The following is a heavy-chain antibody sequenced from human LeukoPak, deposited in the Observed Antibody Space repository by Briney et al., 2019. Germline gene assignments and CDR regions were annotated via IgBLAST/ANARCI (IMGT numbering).Heavy chain of an antibody. Sequence: GASVKVSCKPSGYTFTGYYLHWVRQAPGQGLEWMGWMNPNSGNTGYAQKFQGRVTMTRNTSISTAYMELSSLRSEDTAVYYCAMDYGDQPPGNDYWGQGTLVTVSS. CDR1: GYTFTGYY. CDR3: AMDYGDQPPGNDY. D-gene: IGHD4-17*01. CDR2: MNPNSGNT. J-gene: IGHJ4*02. V-gene: IGHV1-8*02.